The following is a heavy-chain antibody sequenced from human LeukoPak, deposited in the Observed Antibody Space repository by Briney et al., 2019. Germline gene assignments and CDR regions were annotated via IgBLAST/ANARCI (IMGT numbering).Heavy chain of an antibody. J-gene: IGHJ4*02. Sequence: PGGSLRLSCAASGFTFSSYWMHWVRQAPGKGLEWVSSISRSGSTKYYADSLKGRFTISRDNAKNSLYLQMNSLRAEDTAVYYCARAHYYDSSGLDFWGQGTLVTVSS. V-gene: IGHV3-48*04. CDR1: GFTFSSYW. CDR2: ISRSGSTK. D-gene: IGHD3-22*01. CDR3: ARAHYYDSSGLDF.